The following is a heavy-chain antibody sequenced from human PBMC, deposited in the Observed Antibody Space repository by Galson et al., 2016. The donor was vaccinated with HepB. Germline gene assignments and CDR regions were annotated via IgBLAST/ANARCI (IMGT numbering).Heavy chain of an antibody. CDR2: ISTRRTT. CDR1: GFVFSNFG. CDR3: AKVMARTGYYFAPLFDS. J-gene: IGHJ4*02. D-gene: IGHD3/OR15-3a*01. V-gene: IGHV3-23*01. Sequence: SLRLSCAASGFVFSNFGLSWVRQAPGKGLEWVASISTRRTTYYSDSVQGRFTISRDNSNNTLYLQMNGLRADDTAIYYCAKVMARTGYYFAPLFDSWGQGTLVTVSS.